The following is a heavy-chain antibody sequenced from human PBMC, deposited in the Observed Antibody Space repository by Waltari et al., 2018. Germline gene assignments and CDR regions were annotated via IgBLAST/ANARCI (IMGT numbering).Heavy chain of an antibody. D-gene: IGHD2-2*01. CDR1: GDSVSSTSAA. Sequence: QVQLQQSGPGLVKPSQTLSLTCAISGDSVSSTSAAWTWIRQSPSRGLEWLGRTYYRSKWYNDYAVSVKSRITINPDTSKNQFSLQLNSVTPEDTAVYYCARGPFVVVPAALDYWGQGTLVTVSS. J-gene: IGHJ4*02. V-gene: IGHV6-1*01. CDR2: TYYRSKWYN. CDR3: ARGPFVVVPAALDY.